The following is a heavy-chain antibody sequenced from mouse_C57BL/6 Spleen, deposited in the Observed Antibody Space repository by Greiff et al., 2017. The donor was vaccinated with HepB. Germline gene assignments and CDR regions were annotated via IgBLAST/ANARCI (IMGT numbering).Heavy chain of an antibody. CDR2: IDPSDSYT. V-gene: IGHV1-69*01. CDR1: GYTFTSYW. Sequence: VQLQQPGAELVMPGASVKLSCKASGYTFTSYWMHWVKQRPGQGLEWIGEIDPSDSYTNYNQKFKGKSTLTVDKSSSTAYMQLSSLTSEDSAVYYGARSYGSSPYYFDYWGQGTTLTVSS. D-gene: IGHD1-1*01. J-gene: IGHJ2*01. CDR3: ARSYGSSPYYFDY.